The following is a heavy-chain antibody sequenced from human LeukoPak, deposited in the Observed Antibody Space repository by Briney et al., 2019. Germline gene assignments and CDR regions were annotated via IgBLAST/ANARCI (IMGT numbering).Heavy chain of an antibody. CDR3: ARDGSGYSVC. D-gene: IGHD5/OR15-5a*01. J-gene: IGHJ4*02. CDR1: GFTFSGSW. CDR2: INQDESEN. V-gene: IGHV3-7*01. Sequence: GGSLRLSCAVSGFTFSGSWMSWVRQSPGKGLEWVANINQDESENYYVDSVKGRFTISRDNAKNSLYLQMNSLRDEDTAVYYCARDGSGYSVCWGQGILVTVSS.